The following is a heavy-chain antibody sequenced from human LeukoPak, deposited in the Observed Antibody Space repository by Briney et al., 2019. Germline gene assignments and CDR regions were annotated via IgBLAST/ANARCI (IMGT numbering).Heavy chain of an antibody. CDR3: AAWGYSYGLVDY. V-gene: IGHV4-39*01. J-gene: IGHJ4*02. CDR1: GGSVSSSSYY. Sequence: PSETLSLTCTVSGGSVSSSSYYWGWIRQPPGKGLEWIGSIYYSGSTYYNPSLKSRVTISVDTSKNQFSLKLSSVTAADTAVYYCAAWGYSYGLVDYWGQGTLVTVSS. D-gene: IGHD5-18*01. CDR2: IYYSGST.